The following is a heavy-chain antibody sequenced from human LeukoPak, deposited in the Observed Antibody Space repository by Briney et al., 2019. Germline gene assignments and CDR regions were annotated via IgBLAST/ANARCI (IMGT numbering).Heavy chain of an antibody. CDR3: ARGRLTTPNWFGP. CDR2: LYNSGNT. V-gene: IGHV4-59*01. CDR1: GDSISSYY. J-gene: IGHJ5*02. Sequence: SETLSLTCTVSGDSISSYYWTWIRQPPGKGLEWLGYLYNSGNTNYNPSLKSRVTMSVDTSKNQFSLRLTSVTAADTAVYYCARGRLTTPNWFGPWGQGTLVTVSS. D-gene: IGHD1/OR15-1a*01.